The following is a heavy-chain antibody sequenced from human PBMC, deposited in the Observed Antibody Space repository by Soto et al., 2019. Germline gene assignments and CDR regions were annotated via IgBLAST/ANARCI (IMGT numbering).Heavy chain of an antibody. CDR3: ASSPYGGRPYYYGMDV. D-gene: IGHD3-10*01. V-gene: IGHV5-10-1*01. CDR1: GYSFTSYW. Sequence: GESLKISCKGSGYSFTSYWISWVRQMPGKGLEWMGRIDPSDSYTNYSPSFQGHVTISADKSISTAYLQWSSLKASDTAMYYCASSPYGGRPYYYGMDVWGQGTTVTVSS. CDR2: IDPSDSYT. J-gene: IGHJ6*02.